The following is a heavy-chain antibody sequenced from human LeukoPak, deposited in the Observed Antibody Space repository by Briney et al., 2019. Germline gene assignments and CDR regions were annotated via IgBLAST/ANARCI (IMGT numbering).Heavy chain of an antibody. J-gene: IGHJ4*02. Sequence: GGSLRLSCAASGFTFSDYYMSWIRQAPGKGLEWVSYISSSGVTIYYAGSVKGRFTISRDNAKNSLYLQTNSLRAEDTAVYYCARGHYGSGSYYNLEYWGQGTLVTVSS. CDR1: GFTFSDYY. CDR2: ISSSGVTI. CDR3: ARGHYGSGSYYNLEY. V-gene: IGHV3-11*01. D-gene: IGHD3-10*01.